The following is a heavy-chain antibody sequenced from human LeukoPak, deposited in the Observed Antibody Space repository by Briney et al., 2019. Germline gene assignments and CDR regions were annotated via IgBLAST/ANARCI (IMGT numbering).Heavy chain of an antibody. Sequence: SETLSLTCTVSGGSISSYYWSWIRQPPGKGLEWIGSIYYSGSTYYNPSLKSRVTISVDTSKNQFSLKLSSVTAADTAVYYCARDATGSSGYYPNDYWGQGTLVTVSS. V-gene: IGHV4-39*07. CDR1: GGSISSYY. CDR2: IYYSGST. D-gene: IGHD3-22*01. J-gene: IGHJ4*02. CDR3: ARDATGSSGYYPNDY.